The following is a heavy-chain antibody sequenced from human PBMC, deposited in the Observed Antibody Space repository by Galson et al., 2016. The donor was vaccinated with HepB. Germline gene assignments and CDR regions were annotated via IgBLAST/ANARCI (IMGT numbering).Heavy chain of an antibody. CDR2: ISAYNGNT. V-gene: IGHV1-18*01. CDR1: GYTFTSYG. D-gene: IGHD2-2*01. Sequence: SVKVSCKASGYTFTSYGITWVRQAPGQGLEWMGWISAYNGNTNYAQKLQGRVTVTIDTSTSTAHMELRSLRSDDTAVYYCARGTSVVPFSWFDPWGQGTLVTVSS. CDR3: ARGTSVVPFSWFDP. J-gene: IGHJ5*02.